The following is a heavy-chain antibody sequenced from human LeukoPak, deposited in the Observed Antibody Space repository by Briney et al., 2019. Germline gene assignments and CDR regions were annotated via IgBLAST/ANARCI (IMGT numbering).Heavy chain of an antibody. D-gene: IGHD2-21*02. CDR3: ARIYCGGDCPHYYFDH. J-gene: IGHJ4*02. CDR2: ITDSGSTT. V-gene: IGHV3-11*04. Sequence: GGSLRLSCAASGFTFSNYYMSWIRQAPGKGPEWLSYITDSGSTTSYADSVKGRFTVSRDNAKNSLYLQMNSLRVEDTAVYFCARIYCGGDCPHYYFDHWGQGTLVTVSS. CDR1: GFTFSNYY.